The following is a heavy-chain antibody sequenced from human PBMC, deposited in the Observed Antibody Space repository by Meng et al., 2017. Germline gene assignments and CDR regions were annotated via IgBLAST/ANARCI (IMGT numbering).Heavy chain of an antibody. V-gene: IGHV3-74*01. Sequence: GESLKISCAASGFTFSSYWMHWVRQAPGKGLVWVSRSNSDGSSTSYADSVKGRFTISRDNAKNTLYLQMNSLRAEDTAVYYCARPVGGFDYWGQGTLGTVSS. D-gene: IGHD3-10*01. CDR2: SNSDGSST. J-gene: IGHJ4*02. CDR3: ARPVGGFDY. CDR1: GFTFSSYW.